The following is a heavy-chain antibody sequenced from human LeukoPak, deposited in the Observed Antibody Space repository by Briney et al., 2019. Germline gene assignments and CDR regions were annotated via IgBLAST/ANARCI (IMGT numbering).Heavy chain of an antibody. CDR2: IYPGDSDT. CDR1: GYSFTNYW. V-gene: IGHV5-51*01. J-gene: IGHJ4*02. CDR3: ARLRGLTVFDY. D-gene: IGHD4-17*01. Sequence: GESLKISWKGAGYSFTNYWIGWVRQMPGKVLEWMGIIYPGDSDTRYSPSFQGQVTISADKSISTAYLQWSSLKASDTALYYCARLRGLTVFDYWGQGTLVTVSS.